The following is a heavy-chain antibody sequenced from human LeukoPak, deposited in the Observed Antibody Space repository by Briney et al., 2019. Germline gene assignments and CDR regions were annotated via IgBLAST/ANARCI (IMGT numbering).Heavy chain of an antibody. CDR2: IIPIFGTA. Sequence: SVKVSCKASGGTFSSYAISWVRQAPGQGLEWMGGIIPIFGTANYAQKFQGRVTITADESTSTAYLELSSLRSEGTAVYYCARERSTAGHFDYWGQGTLVTVSS. V-gene: IGHV1-69*01. J-gene: IGHJ4*02. CDR1: GGTFSSYA. CDR3: ARERSTAGHFDY. D-gene: IGHD4-17*01.